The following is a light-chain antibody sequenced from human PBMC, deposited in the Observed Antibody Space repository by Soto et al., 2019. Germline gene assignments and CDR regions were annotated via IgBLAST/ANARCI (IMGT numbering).Light chain of an antibody. CDR3: SSYTSSSTPYV. CDR1: SSDVGGYNY. CDR2: EVS. Sequence: QSALTQPASVSGSPGQSITISCTGTSSDVGGYNYVSWYQQHPGKAPKLMIYEVSNRPSGVSNRFSRSKSRNTASLTISGLQAEDEADYYCSSYTSSSTPYVFGTGTKVTVL. V-gene: IGLV2-14*01. J-gene: IGLJ1*01.